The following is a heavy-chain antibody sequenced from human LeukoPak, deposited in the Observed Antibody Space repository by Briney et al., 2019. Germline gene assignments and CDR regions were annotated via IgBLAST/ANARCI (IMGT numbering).Heavy chain of an antibody. Sequence: ASVKLSCKASGGTFSSYAISWVRQAPGQGLEWMGGIIPIFGTANYAQTFQGRVTMTADEATSTAYMELSSLRSEDTGVYHCAREEERWFDPWGEGTLVTVPS. D-gene: IGHD1-1*01. CDR3: AREEERWFDP. V-gene: IGHV1-69*13. CDR2: IIPIFGTA. J-gene: IGHJ5*02. CDR1: GGTFSSYA.